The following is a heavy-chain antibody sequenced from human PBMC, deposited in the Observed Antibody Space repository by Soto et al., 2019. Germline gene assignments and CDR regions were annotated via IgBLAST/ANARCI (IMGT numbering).Heavy chain of an antibody. CDR2: VNPSGGHT. D-gene: IGHD2-21*02. V-gene: IGHV1-46*01. J-gene: IGHJ4*02. Sequence: QVQLMQSGAEVKKPGASVKVSCKASGDTFTDYYIHWVRQAPGQGLEWMGTVNPSGGHTTYAQHFVGRVTMTRDTSHSTLDMELTSLTSEDTAVYYCARGGHVVVVTAALDYWGQGTLVTVSS. CDR3: ARGGHVVVVTAALDY. CDR1: GDTFTDYY.